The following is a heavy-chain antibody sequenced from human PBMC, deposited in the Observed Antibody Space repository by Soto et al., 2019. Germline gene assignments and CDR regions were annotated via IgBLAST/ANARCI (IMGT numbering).Heavy chain of an antibody. CDR1: GGTFSSYA. CDR3: ARETPSYCSGGSCRENWFDP. Sequence: VASVKVSCKASGGTFSSYAISWVRQAPGQGLEWMGGIIPIFGTANYAQKFQGRVTVTADKSTSTAYMELSSLRSEDTAVYYCARETPSYCSGGSCRENWFDPWGQGTLVTVSS. D-gene: IGHD2-15*01. CDR2: IIPIFGTA. J-gene: IGHJ5*02. V-gene: IGHV1-69*06.